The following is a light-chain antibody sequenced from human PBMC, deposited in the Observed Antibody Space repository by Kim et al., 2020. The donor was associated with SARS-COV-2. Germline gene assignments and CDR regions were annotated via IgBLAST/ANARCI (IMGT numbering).Light chain of an antibody. CDR2: QHT. CDR1: KLGDRY. V-gene: IGLV3-1*01. J-gene: IGLJ3*02. Sequence: SYELTQPPSASVSPGQTASITCSGSKLGDRYAYWYQKKPGQSTVLVIYQHTNRPSGISQRFSGSSSVNTATLTMGRAHTKDEADYDCQSWDSSTAVFGGG. CDR3: QSWDSSTAV.